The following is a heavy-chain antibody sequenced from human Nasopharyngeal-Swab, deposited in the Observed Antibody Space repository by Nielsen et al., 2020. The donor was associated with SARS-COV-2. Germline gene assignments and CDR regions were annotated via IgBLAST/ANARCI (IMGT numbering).Heavy chain of an antibody. D-gene: IGHD5-18*01. CDR3: ARGDTDLVTIRDY. CDR2: ISSGRTSI. V-gene: IGHV3-21*01. Sequence: GESLKISCAASGFTSSSYSMNWVHQAPGKGLEWVSCISSGRTSIYYADSVKGRFTISRDNAKNSLYLQMNSLRAEDTAVYYCARGDTDLVTIRDYWGQGTLVTVSS. J-gene: IGHJ4*02. CDR1: GFTSSSYS.